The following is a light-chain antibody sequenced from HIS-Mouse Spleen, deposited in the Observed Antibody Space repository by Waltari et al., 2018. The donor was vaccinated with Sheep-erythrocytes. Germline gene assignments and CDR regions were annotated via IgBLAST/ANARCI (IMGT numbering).Light chain of an antibody. J-gene: IGLJ2*01. CDR1: KLGDKY. V-gene: IGLV3-1*01. Sequence: SYELTQPPSVSVSPGQTASITFSGDKLGDKYACWYQRKPGQSPVLVIYQDSERPSGIPERFSGSNSGNTATLTISGTQAMDEADYYCQAWDSSTAVFGGGTKLTVL. CDR3: QAWDSSTAV. CDR2: QDS.